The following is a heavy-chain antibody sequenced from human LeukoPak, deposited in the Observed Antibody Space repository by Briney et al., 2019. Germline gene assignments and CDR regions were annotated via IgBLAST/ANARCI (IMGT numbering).Heavy chain of an antibody. CDR1: GFTFSSYW. D-gene: IGHD6-19*01. J-gene: IGHJ4*02. V-gene: IGHV3-7*01. CDR3: ARDSYSSGLSY. CDR2: MKHDGSEK. Sequence: GGSLRLSCAASGFTFSSYWMAWVRQAPGKGLEWVANMKHDGSEKYYADSVKGRFTISRDNAKNSLYLQMNSLRAEDTAVYYCARDSYSSGLSYWGQGTLVTVSS.